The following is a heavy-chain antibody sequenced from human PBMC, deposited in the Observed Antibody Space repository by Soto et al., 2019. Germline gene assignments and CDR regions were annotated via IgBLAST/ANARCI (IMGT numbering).Heavy chain of an antibody. J-gene: IGHJ6*04. V-gene: IGHV3-48*01. D-gene: IGHD3-3*01. CDR3: VFDFWLVPTV. Sequence: EVQLVESGGGLVQPGGSLKLSCAASGFTFSTHSMNWVRQAPGRGLEWVSYIHSSSSWEVYADSVRGRFTVSRDNAKNRLYLQMRSLRAEDTAVYYCVFDFWLVPTVWGKGTRVTVSS. CDR2: IHSSSSWE. CDR1: GFTFSTHS.